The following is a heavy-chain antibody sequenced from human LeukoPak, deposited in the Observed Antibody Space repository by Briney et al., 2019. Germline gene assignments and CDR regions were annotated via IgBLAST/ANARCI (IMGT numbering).Heavy chain of an antibody. V-gene: IGHV1-2*02. CDR1: GYTFSDYY. Sequence: ASVKVSCKASGYTFSDYYIHWVRQSPGQGLEWMGWINTKGASTKYAQKFQGRVTMTRDTSINTVYMELCRLTSDDTAIYYCARDAEYGSGSMWLLDPWGQGTQVTVSS. CDR3: ARDAEYGSGSMWLLDP. J-gene: IGHJ5*02. D-gene: IGHD3-10*01. CDR2: INTKGAST.